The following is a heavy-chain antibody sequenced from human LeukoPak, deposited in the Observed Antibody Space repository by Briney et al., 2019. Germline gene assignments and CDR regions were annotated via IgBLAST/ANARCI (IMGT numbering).Heavy chain of an antibody. D-gene: IGHD3-10*01. V-gene: IGHV1-8*01. CDR3: ARRAAGWFGEFYDY. CDR2: MNPNSGNT. CDR1: GYTFTSYD. Sequence: ASVKVSCKASGYTFTSYDINWVLQATGQGLEWMGWMNPNSGNTGYAQKFQGRVTMTRNTSISTAYMELSSLRSEDTAVYYCARRAAGWFGEFYDYWGQGTLVTVSS. J-gene: IGHJ4*02.